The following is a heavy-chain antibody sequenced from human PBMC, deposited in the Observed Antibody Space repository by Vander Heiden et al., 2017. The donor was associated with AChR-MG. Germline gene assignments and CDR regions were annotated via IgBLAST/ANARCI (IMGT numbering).Heavy chain of an antibody. J-gene: IGHJ6*02. CDR1: GFTVSSNY. CDR3: ARVPSRGYDFWSGLGLSYGMDV. V-gene: IGHV3-53*02. Sequence: EVQLVETGGGLIQPGGSLRLSCAASGFTVSSNYMRWVRQAPGKGLEWVSVIYSGGSTYYADSVKGRFTISRDNSKNTLYLQMNSLRAEDTAVYYCARVPSRGYDFWSGLGLSYGMDVWGQGTTVTVSS. CDR2: IYSGGST. D-gene: IGHD3-3*01.